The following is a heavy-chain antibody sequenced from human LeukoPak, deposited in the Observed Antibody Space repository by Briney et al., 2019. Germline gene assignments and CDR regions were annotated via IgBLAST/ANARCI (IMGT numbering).Heavy chain of an antibody. D-gene: IGHD3-16*01. V-gene: IGHV4-59*01. CDR1: GGSISSYY. CDR2: IYYSGST. J-gene: IGHJ4*02. CDR3: AGGGSGFDY. Sequence: SETLSLTCTVSGGSISSYYWSWIRQPPGKGLEWIGYIYYSGSTNYNPSLKSRVTISVDTSKNQFSLKLSSATAADTAVYYCAGGGSGFDYWGQGTLVTVSS.